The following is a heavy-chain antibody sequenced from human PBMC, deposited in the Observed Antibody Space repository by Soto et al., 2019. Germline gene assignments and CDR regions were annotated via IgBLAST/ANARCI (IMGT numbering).Heavy chain of an antibody. V-gene: IGHV1-69*08. CDR2: IIPILGIA. Sequence: QVQLVQSGAEVKKPGSSVKVSCKASGGTFSSYTISWVRQAPGQGLEWMGRIIPILGIANYEQKFQGRVTSTADKSTSTAYMELSSLRSEDTAVYYCARDGEYYDFWSGYYGHWGQGTLVTVSS. D-gene: IGHD3-3*01. J-gene: IGHJ4*02. CDR1: GGTFSSYT. CDR3: ARDGEYYDFWSGYYGH.